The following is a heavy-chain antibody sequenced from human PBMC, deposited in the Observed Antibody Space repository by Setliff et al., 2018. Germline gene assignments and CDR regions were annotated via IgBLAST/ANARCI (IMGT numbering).Heavy chain of an antibody. D-gene: IGHD3-9*01. CDR2: IIPIFGTA. J-gene: IGHJ6*03. V-gene: IGHV1-69*13. CDR1: GGTFSSYA. Sequence: SVKVSCKASGGTFSSYAISWVRQAPGQGLEWMGGIIPIFGTANYAQEFQGRVTITADESTSTAYMELSSLRSEDTAVYYCARAAGELIAYDILTGPYYYYYMDVWGKGTTVTVSS. CDR3: ARAAGELIAYDILTGPYYYYYMDV.